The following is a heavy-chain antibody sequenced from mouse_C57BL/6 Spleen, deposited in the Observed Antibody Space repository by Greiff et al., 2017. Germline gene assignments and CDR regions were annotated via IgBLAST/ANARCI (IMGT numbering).Heavy chain of an antibody. CDR3: ARDGFTTVVAPGDY. Sequence: QVQLKQPGAELVKPGASVKLSCKASGYTFTSYWMHWVKQRPGRGLEWIGRIDPNSGGTKYNEKFKSKATLTVDKPSSTAYMQLSSLTSEDSAVYYCARDGFTTVVAPGDYWGQGTTLTVSS. CDR1: GYTFTSYW. D-gene: IGHD1-1*01. V-gene: IGHV1-72*01. J-gene: IGHJ2*01. CDR2: IDPNSGGT.